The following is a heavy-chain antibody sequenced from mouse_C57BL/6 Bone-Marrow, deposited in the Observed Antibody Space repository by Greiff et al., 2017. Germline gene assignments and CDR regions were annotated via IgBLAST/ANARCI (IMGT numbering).Heavy chain of an antibody. CDR2: INPNYGTT. CDR3: ARGYDYDYAMDY. J-gene: IGHJ4*01. V-gene: IGHV1-39*01. Sequence: VQLKQPGPELVKPGASVKISCKASGYSFTDYYMNWVKQSTGKSLEWIGVINPNYGTTSYNQKFKGKATLTVDPSSSTAYMQLNSLTSDDSAVYYCARGYDYDYAMDYWGQGTSVTVSS. CDR1: GYSFTDYY. D-gene: IGHD2-4*01.